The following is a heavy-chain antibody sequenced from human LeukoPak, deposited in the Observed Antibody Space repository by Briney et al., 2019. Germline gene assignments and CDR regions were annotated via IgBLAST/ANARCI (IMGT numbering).Heavy chain of an antibody. Sequence: GGSLRLSCVASGFSFRIYWMSWVRQAPGKGLEWVANIKQDGSEKYYVDSVKGRFTISRDNAENSVYLEMNSLRAEDTAVYHCARTTGALPFDLWGQGTLVTVSP. J-gene: IGHJ5*02. D-gene: IGHD1-1*01. CDR1: GFSFRIYW. CDR2: IKQDGSEK. V-gene: IGHV3-7*01. CDR3: ARTTGALPFDL.